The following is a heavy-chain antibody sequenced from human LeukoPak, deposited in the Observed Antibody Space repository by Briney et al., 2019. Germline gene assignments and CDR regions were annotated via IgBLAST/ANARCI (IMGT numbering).Heavy chain of an antibody. CDR1: GYTFTSYD. D-gene: IGHD1-14*01. CDR2: MNPNSGNT. CDR3: ARDNRLARDVSNLY. V-gene: IGHV1-8*01. Sequence: ASVKVSCKASGYTFTSYDINWVRQATGQGLEWMGWMNPNSGNTGYAQKFQGRVTMTRDMSTSTVYMELSSLRSEVTAVYYCARDNRLARDVSNLYWGQGTLVTVSS. J-gene: IGHJ4*02.